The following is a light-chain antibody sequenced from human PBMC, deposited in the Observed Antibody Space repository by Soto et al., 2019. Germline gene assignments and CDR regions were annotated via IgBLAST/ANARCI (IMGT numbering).Light chain of an antibody. CDR3: QQYNNWPIT. J-gene: IGKJ5*01. CDR2: GAS. Sequence: EVVLTQSPVTLSLSPGERATLSCRASQSFRGLLAWYQQKPGQAPRLLIYGASTRATGIPARFSGSGSGTEFTLTISSLQSEDFVVYYCQQYNNWPITFGQGTRLEIK. V-gene: IGKV3-15*01. CDR1: QSFRGL.